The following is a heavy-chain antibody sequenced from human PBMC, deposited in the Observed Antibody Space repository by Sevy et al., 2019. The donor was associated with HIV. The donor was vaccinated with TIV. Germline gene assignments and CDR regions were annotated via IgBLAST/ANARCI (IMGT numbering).Heavy chain of an antibody. J-gene: IGHJ4*02. CDR1: DGSIGSHY. CDR2: IYYSGST. Sequence: SETLSLTCTVSDGSIGSHYWSWIRQPPGMGLQWIGYIYYSGSTNYNPSLKSRVTMSLDTSKNQFSLKLSSVTAVDTAVYYCARLLRYNPCFDYWGQGALVTVSS. D-gene: IGHD1-1*01. CDR3: ARLLRYNPCFDY. V-gene: IGHV4-59*11.